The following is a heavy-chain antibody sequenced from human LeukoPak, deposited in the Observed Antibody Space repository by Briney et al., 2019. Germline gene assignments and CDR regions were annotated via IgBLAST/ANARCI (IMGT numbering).Heavy chain of an antibody. CDR3: ARRIEYSSSYYYYYYIDV. D-gene: IGHD6-6*01. Sequence: ESLKISCKGSGYSFTSYWIGWVRQMPGKGLEWMGIIYPGDSDTRYSPSFQGQVTISADKSISTAYLQWSSLKASDTAMYYCARRIEYSSSYYYYYYIDVWGKGTTVTVSS. V-gene: IGHV5-51*01. CDR2: IYPGDSDT. J-gene: IGHJ6*03. CDR1: GYSFTSYW.